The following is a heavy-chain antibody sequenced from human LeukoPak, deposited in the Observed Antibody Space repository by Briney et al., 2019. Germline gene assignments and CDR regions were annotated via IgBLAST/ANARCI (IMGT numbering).Heavy chain of an antibody. CDR3: ARTYYYDSSGPVTDY. V-gene: IGHV1-2*02. J-gene: IGHJ4*02. CDR2: INPNSGGT. D-gene: IGHD3-22*01. CDR1: EYTFTGYY. Sequence: ASVTVSCKASEYTFTGYYMHWVRQAPGQGLEWMGWINPNSGGTNYAQKFQGRVTMSRDTTISTAYMELSRLRSDDAAVYYCARTYYYDSSGPVTDYWGQGTLVTVSS.